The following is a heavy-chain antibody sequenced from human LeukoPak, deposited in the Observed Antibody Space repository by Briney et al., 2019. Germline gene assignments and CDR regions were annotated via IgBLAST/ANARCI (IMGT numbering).Heavy chain of an antibody. CDR2: THYDGKI. CDR3: ASGDGYLQPY. D-gene: IGHD2-21*01. Sequence: GGSLRLSCAASGFSVSGKFMSWVRQAPGKGLEWVSITHYDGKIRCAGSVGGRFTIYRDDSENTLFLQMNSLRVDDTAVYFCASGDGYLQPYWGQGTLVTVSS. CDR1: GFSVSGKF. V-gene: IGHV3-53*01. J-gene: IGHJ4*02.